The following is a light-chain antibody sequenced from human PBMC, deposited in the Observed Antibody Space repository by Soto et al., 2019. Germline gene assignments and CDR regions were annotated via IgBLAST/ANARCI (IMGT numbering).Light chain of an antibody. J-gene: IGKJ2*01. Sequence: DIQLTQSPSSLSASVGDRVTITCRASQTIHNFLNWYQQTPGKAPKLLLYAASNLRGGVPSRFSGGGSGTDFTLTINSLQPEDFATYYCQESFSPLYTFGRGTMLDI. V-gene: IGKV1-39*01. CDR3: QESFSPLYT. CDR1: QTIHNF. CDR2: AAS.